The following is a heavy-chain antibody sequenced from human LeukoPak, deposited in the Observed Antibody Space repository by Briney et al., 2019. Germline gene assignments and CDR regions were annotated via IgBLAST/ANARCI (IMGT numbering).Heavy chain of an antibody. D-gene: IGHD3-22*01. CDR2: ISSSGSNI. J-gene: IGHJ3*02. Sequence: GGSLRLSCAASGFTFSDYYMSWIRQAPGKGLEWVSYISSSGSNIYYADSVKGRFTISRDNTKKSLYLQMNSLRAEDTAVYYCASGHYYDSRRDPFHIWGQGTMVTVSS. CDR1: GFTFSDYY. CDR3: ASGHYYDSRRDPFHI. V-gene: IGHV3-11*04.